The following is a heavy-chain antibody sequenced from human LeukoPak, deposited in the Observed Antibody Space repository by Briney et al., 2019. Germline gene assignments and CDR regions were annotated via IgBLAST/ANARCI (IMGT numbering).Heavy chain of an antibody. CDR3: ARDYGGNSRLDY. CDR2: ITGDCNYI. V-gene: IGHV3-21*01. J-gene: IGHJ4*02. Sequence: GGSLRLSCAASGFTFNDYTMTWVRQAPGKGLEWVSSITGDCNYIFYADSVKGRFTISRDNAQNSLFLELNSLRGEDTAVYYCARDYGGNSRLDYWGQGTLVTVSS. D-gene: IGHD4-23*01. CDR1: GFTFNDYT.